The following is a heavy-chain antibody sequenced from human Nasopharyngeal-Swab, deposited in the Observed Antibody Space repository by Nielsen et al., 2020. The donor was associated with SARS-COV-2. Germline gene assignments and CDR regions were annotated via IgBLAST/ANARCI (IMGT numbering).Heavy chain of an antibody. D-gene: IGHD6-13*01. CDR3: AKSKGYTSSWNDY. CDR2: ISGSGGST. J-gene: IGHJ4*02. V-gene: IGHV3-23*01. Sequence: WMRQSPGEGLEWVSVISGSGGSTYYADSVKGRFTTSRDNSKTTVHLQMDRLRVEDTAVYFCAKSKGYTSSWNDYWGQGTLVTVSS.